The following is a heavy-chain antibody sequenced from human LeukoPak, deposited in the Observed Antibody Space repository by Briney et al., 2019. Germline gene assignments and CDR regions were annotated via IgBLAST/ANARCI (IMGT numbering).Heavy chain of an antibody. J-gene: IGHJ4*02. V-gene: IGHV4-34*09. D-gene: IGHD3-10*02. CDR3: ARASPYVTFDY. CDR2: INHSGST. Sequence: PSETLSLTCAVYGGSFSGYYWSWIRQPPGKGLEWVGEINHSGSTNYNPSLKSRVTISVDTSKNQFSLKLSSVTAADTAVYYCARASPYVTFDYWGQGTLVTVSS. CDR1: GGSFSGYY.